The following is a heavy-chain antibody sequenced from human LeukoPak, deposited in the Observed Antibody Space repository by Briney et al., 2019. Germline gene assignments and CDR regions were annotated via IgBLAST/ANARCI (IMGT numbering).Heavy chain of an antibody. Sequence: GGSLRLSCAASGFTFSNYGMHWVRQAPGKGLEWVAVIWYDGSNKYYADSVKGRFTISRDNSKNMLYLQMNSLRAEDTAVYYCANNFDYWGQGTLVTVSS. V-gene: IGHV3-33*06. CDR2: IWYDGSNK. J-gene: IGHJ4*02. CDR3: ANNFDY. CDR1: GFTFSNYG.